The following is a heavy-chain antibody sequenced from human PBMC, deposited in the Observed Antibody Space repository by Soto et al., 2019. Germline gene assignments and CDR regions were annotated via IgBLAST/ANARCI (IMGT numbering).Heavy chain of an antibody. V-gene: IGHV3-7*01. CDR2: IKQDGSEK. J-gene: IGHJ6*03. CDR1: GFTFSSYW. D-gene: IGHD2-2*01. CDR3: ARGTVVVPAAFVEQYYYMDV. Sequence: GGSLRLSCAASGFTFSSYWMSWVRQAPGKGLEWVANIKQDGSEKYYVDSVKGRFTISRDNAKNSLYLQMNSLRAEDTAVYYCARGTVVVPAAFVEQYYYMDVWGKGTTVTVSS.